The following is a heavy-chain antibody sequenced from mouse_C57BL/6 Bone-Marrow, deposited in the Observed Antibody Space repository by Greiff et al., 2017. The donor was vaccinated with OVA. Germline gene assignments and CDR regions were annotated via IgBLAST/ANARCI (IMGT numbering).Heavy chain of an antibody. Sequence: VQVVESGPELVKPGASVKISCKASGYAFSSSWMNWVKQRPGKGLEWIGRIYPGDGDTNYNGKFKGKATLTADKSSSTAYMQLSSLTSEDSAVYFCARRGYYGSSTGYFDVWGTGTTVTVSS. CDR1: GYAFSSSW. CDR3: ARRGYYGSSTGYFDV. J-gene: IGHJ1*03. D-gene: IGHD1-1*01. CDR2: IYPGDGDT. V-gene: IGHV1-82*01.